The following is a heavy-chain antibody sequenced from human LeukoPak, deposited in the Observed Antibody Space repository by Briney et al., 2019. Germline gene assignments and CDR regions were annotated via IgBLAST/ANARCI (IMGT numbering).Heavy chain of an antibody. CDR2: IIPIFGTA. CDR1: GGTFSSYA. CDR3: ATGLRSSWDPFYYYYGMDV. D-gene: IGHD6-13*01. J-gene: IGHJ6*02. Sequence: GASVKVSCKASGGTFSSYAISWVRQAPGQGLEWMGGIIPIFGTANYAQKFQGRVTMTEDTSTDTAYMELSSLRSEDTAVYYCATGLRSSWDPFYYYYGMDVWGQGTTVTVSS. V-gene: IGHV1-69*06.